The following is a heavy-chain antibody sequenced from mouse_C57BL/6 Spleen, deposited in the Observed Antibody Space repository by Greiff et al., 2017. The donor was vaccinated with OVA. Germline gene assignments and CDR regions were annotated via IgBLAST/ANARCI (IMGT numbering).Heavy chain of an antibody. J-gene: IGHJ2*01. CDR2: ISGGGGNT. D-gene: IGHD1-1*01. CDR1: GFTFSSYT. CDR3: ARSSYGEYYFDY. Sequence: EVNLVESGGGLVKPGGSLKLSCAASGFTFSSYTMSWVRQTPEKRLEWVATISGGGGNTYYPDSVKGRFTISRDNAKNTLYLQMSSLRSEDTALYYCARSSYGEYYFDYWGQGTTLTVSS. V-gene: IGHV5-9*01.